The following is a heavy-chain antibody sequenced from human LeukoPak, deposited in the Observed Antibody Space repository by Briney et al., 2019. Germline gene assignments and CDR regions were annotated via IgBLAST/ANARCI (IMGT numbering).Heavy chain of an antibody. CDR3: AKDTSAWWYHRAYMNV. CDR2: ISGSGDTT. D-gene: IGHD2-15*01. CDR1: GFTFSNYA. J-gene: IGHJ6*03. V-gene: IGHV3-23*01. Sequence: AGGSLRLSRAASGFTFSNYAMSWVRQAPGGGLEWVSAISGSGDTTFHADSVKGRFTTSRDNSKNTLSLQMSGLRVEDSAVYFCAKDTSAWWYHRAYMNVWGTGTTVTVSS.